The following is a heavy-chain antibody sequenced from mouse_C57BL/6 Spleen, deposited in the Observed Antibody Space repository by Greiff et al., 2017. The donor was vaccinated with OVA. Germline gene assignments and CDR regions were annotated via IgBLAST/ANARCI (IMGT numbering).Heavy chain of an antibody. CDR2: IDPSDSET. CDR3: ARSSPSSYGSSYDYAMDY. Sequence: QVHVKQSGAELVRPGSSVKLSCKASGYTFTSYWMHWVKQRPIQGLEWIGNIDPSDSETHYNQQFKDKATLTVDKSSSTAYMQLSSLTSEDSAVYYCARSSPSSYGSSYDYAMDYWGQGTSVTVSS. D-gene: IGHD1-1*01. V-gene: IGHV1-52*01. CDR1: GYTFTSYW. J-gene: IGHJ4*01.